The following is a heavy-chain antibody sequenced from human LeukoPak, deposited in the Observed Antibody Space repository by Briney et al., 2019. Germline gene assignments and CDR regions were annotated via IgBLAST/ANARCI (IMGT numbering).Heavy chain of an antibody. J-gene: IGHJ4*02. D-gene: IGHD3-9*01. CDR1: GFTFSSYG. Sequence: GGFLRLSCAASGFTFSSYGMSWVRQAPGKGLEWVSAISGSGGSTYYADSVKGRFTISRDNSKNTLYLQMNSLRAEDTAVYYCAKDRRRYFDWLAKGDYWGQGTLVTVSS. CDR2: ISGSGGST. V-gene: IGHV3-23*01. CDR3: AKDRRRYFDWLAKGDY.